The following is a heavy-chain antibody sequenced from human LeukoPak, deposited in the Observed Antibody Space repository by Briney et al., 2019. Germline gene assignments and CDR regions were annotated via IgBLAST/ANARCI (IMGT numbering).Heavy chain of an antibody. V-gene: IGHV3-23*01. D-gene: IGHD5-12*01. CDR3: AKGGGYSGYLWYFDY. J-gene: IGHJ4*02. CDR2: ISGSGGST. CDR1: GFTFSSYA. Sequence: PGGSLRLSCAASGFTFSSYAMSWVRQAPGKGLEWVSAISGSGGSTYHADSVKGRFTISRDNAKNSLYLQMNSLRAEDTALYYCAKGGGYSGYLWYFDYWGQGTLVTVSS.